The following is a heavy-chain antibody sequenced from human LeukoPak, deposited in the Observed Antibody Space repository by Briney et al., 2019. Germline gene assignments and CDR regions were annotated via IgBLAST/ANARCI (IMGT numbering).Heavy chain of an antibody. CDR2: IYSGGDT. D-gene: IGHD6-13*01. V-gene: IGHV3-66*04. J-gene: IGHJ4*02. Sequence: GGSLRLSCAASGFSVSRSFMSWVRLAPGKGVEGVSVIYSGGDTYYADSLKGRFNISRDSSKNTLYLQINTLRVEDTAVYYCARRGNPGTYFDYWGLGTLVAVSS. CDR3: ARRGNPGTYFDY. CDR1: GFSVSRSF.